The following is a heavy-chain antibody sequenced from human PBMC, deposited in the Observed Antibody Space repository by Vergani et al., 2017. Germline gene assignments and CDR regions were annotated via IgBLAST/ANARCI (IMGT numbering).Heavy chain of an antibody. CDR2: IHYSGDTSCA. D-gene: IGHD6-13*01. Sequence: QVHLQESGPGRVKPSETLTLTCTVSYGSINNYYGNWIRQPPGKGLQWIGSIHYSGDTSCANYNPSLKSRVSISVDASKNQFSLRLTSVTAADTAMYYCAGDTHSWQRADRWGQGIRVTVSS. CDR1: YGSINNYY. V-gene: IGHV4-59*01. J-gene: IGHJ5*02. CDR3: AGDTHSWQRADR.